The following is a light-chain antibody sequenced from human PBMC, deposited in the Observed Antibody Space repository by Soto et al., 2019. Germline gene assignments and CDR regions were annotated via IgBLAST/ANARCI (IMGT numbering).Light chain of an antibody. CDR2: DAS. CDR3: QQYGSSPKT. CDR1: QSVTSSY. Sequence: ELVLTQSPGTLSVSPGARATLSCRASQSVTSSYLAWFQQKPGQAPRLLIFDASSRATGIPDRFSGIVSGTDFTLNLSRLEPEDAEVYYGQQYGSSPKTFGKGTKVDIK. V-gene: IGKV3-20*01. J-gene: IGKJ1*01.